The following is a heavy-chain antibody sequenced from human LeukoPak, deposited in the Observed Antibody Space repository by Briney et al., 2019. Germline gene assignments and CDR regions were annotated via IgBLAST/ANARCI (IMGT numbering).Heavy chain of an antibody. CDR3: ARGYASSCPDY. CDR1: GYWFSSYW. D-gene: IGHD6-13*01. V-gene: IGHV5-51*01. CDR2: IYPVDSDI. J-gene: IGHJ4*02. Sequence: KAGESLKISCKGSGYWFSSYWIGWVRQRPGKGLEWMGIIYPVDSDIRYSPSFQGQVTISADKSTSTAYLQWSTLKASDTAMYYCARGYASSCPDYWGQGTLVTVSS.